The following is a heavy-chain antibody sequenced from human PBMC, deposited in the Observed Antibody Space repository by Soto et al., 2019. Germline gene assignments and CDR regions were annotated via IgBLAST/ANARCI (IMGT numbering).Heavy chain of an antibody. Sequence: QVHLIQSGAEVKKPGSSVKVSCKAAGGTFNTYTLFWVRQAPGHGLEWMGRIIPMLPVTNSAQKFQGRLNITAHKYKGTDFMELTSLTSDATAVSYCSIGSWSAETFDVWGQGTMVTVSS. J-gene: IGHJ3*01. V-gene: IGHV1-69*02. CDR1: GGTFNTYT. CDR3: SIGSWSAETFDV. D-gene: IGHD2-2*01. CDR2: IIPMLPVT.